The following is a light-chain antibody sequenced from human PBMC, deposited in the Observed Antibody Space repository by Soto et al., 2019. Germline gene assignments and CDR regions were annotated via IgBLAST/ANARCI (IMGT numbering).Light chain of an antibody. CDR1: SSDVGDYDY. V-gene: IGLV2-11*01. CDR3: CSYAGSLEV. Sequence: QSALTQPRSVSGSPGQSVTISCTGTSSDVGDYDYVSWYQHHPGKAPKLIIYDVNKRPSGVPDRFSGSKSGNTASLTISGLQAEDEADYFCCSYAGSLEVLGGGTQLTVL. CDR2: DVN. J-gene: IGLJ2*01.